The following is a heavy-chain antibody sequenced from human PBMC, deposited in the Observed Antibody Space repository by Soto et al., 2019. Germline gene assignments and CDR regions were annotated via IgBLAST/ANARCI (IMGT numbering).Heavy chain of an antibody. CDR2: IYPSDSDT. D-gene: IGHD3-3*01. CDR1: GYNFAGYW. CDR3: ARGGVSTRTFDY. J-gene: IGHJ4*02. Sequence: GETLKISCKGSGYNFAGYWIAWVRQMPGKGLELMGIIYPSDSDTRYRPSFQGQVKISADKSISSAYLQWSSLRASDTAMYYCARGGVSTRTFDYWGQGTPVTVSS. V-gene: IGHV5-51*01.